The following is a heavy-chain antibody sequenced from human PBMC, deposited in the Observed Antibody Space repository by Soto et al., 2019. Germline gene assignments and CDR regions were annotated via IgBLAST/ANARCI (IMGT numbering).Heavy chain of an antibody. J-gene: IGHJ4*02. CDR1: GYTFTSYY. CDR3: ARGLIYDSSGYYFDY. D-gene: IGHD3-22*01. CDR2: INPSGGST. V-gene: IGHV1-46*01. Sequence: QVQLVQSGAEVKKPGASVKVSCKASGYTFTSYYMHWVRQAPGQGLAWMGIINPSGGSTRYAQKFQGRVTMTRDTSTSTVYMELSSLRSEDTAVYYCARGLIYDSSGYYFDYGGQGTLVTVSS.